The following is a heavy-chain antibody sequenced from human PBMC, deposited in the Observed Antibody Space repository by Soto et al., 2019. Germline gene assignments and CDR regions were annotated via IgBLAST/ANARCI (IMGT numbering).Heavy chain of an antibody. CDR2: ISAYNGNT. D-gene: IGHD2-2*03. J-gene: IGHJ6*02. CDR1: GYTFTSYG. Sequence: GASVKVSCKASGYTFTSYGISWVRQAPGQGLEWMGWISAYNGNTNYAQKLQGRVTMTTDTSTSTAYMELRSLRSDDTAVYYCARGGLDIVLVPAATYYYYGMDVWGQGTTVTVSS. CDR3: ARGGLDIVLVPAATYYYYGMDV. V-gene: IGHV1-18*01.